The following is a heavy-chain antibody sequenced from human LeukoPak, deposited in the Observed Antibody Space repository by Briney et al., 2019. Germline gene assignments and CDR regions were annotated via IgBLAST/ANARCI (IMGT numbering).Heavy chain of an antibody. V-gene: IGHV3-7*04. CDR1: GFTFSSYG. CDR2: IKQDGSEK. CDR3: ARGRDAFDI. J-gene: IGHJ3*02. Sequence: PGGSLRLSCAASGFTFSSYGMSWVRQAPGKGLEWVANIKQDGSEKYYVDSVKGRFTISRDNAKNSLYLQMNSLRAEDTAVYYCARGRDAFDIWGQGTMVTVSS.